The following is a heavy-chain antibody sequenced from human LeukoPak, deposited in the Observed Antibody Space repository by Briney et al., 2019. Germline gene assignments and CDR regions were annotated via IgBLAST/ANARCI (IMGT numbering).Heavy chain of an antibody. CDR1: GFTFSIYG. D-gene: IGHD3-22*01. V-gene: IGHV3-53*01. Sequence: PGGSLRLSCAASGFTFSIYGMSWVRQAPGKGLEWVSVIYSGGSTYYADSVKGRFTISRDNSKNTLYLQMNSLRAEDTAVYYCARGRITMIVAQFRGAFDIWGQGTMVTVSS. CDR2: IYSGGST. CDR3: ARGRITMIVAQFRGAFDI. J-gene: IGHJ3*02.